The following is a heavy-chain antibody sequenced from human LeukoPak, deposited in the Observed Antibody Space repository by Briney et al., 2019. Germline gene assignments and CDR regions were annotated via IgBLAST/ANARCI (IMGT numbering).Heavy chain of an antibody. J-gene: IGHJ5*02. V-gene: IGHV1-18*01. CDR2: ISAYNGNT. CDR1: GYTFTSYG. Sequence: ASVKVSCKASGYTFTSYGISWVRQAPGQGLEWMGWISAYNGNTNYAQKLQGRVTMTTDTSTSTAYMELRSLRSDDTAVYYCARGRCSGGSCYSGYWFDPWGQGTLVTVSS. CDR3: ARGRCSGGSCYSGYWFDP. D-gene: IGHD2-15*01.